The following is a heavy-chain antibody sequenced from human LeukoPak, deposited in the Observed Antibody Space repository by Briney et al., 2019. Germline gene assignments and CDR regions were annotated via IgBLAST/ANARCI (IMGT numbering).Heavy chain of an antibody. CDR1: GFTFSSYW. J-gene: IGHJ3*02. V-gene: IGHV3-74*01. CDR2: INSDGSST. CDR3: ASAEYCSGGSCSFDAFDI. Sequence: GGSLRLSCAASGFTFSSYWMHWVHQAPGKGLVWVSRINSDGSSTSYADSVKGRFTISRDNAKNTLYLQMNSLRAEDTAVYYCASAEYCSGGSCSFDAFDIWGQGTMVTVSS. D-gene: IGHD2-15*01.